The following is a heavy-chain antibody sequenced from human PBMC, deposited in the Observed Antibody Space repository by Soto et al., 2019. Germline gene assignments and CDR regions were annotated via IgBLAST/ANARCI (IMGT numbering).Heavy chain of an antibody. D-gene: IGHD4-17*01. Sequence: QVQLVQSGAEVKKPGASVKVSCKASGYTFTSYGISWVRQAPGQGLEWMGWISAYNGNTNYAQKLQGRVTMTTDTXXSTAYMELRSLRSDDTAVYYCATSTTVVKSDAFDIWGQGTMVTVSS. J-gene: IGHJ3*02. CDR3: ATSTTVVKSDAFDI. CDR2: ISAYNGNT. V-gene: IGHV1-18*01. CDR1: GYTFTSYG.